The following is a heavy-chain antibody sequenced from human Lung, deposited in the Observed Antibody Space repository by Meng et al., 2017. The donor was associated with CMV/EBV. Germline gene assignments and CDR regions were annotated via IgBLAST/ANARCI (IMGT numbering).Heavy chain of an antibody. V-gene: IGHV3-11*01. Sequence: GGSLRLXCAASGFTFSDYYMTWIRQAPGKGLEWVSYISSSGRAIYYADSVKGRFTISRDDAKNSLFLQMNSLRADDTAVYSCARGSRPYYYGSGSPPDPXGQGXLVTVSS. CDR2: ISSSGRAI. CDR3: ARGSRPYYYGSGSPPDP. CDR1: GFTFSDYY. J-gene: IGHJ5*02. D-gene: IGHD3-10*01.